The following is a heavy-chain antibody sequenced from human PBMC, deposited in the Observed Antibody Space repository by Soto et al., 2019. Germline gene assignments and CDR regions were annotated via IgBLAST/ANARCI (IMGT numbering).Heavy chain of an antibody. CDR1: GFTFSSYG. CDR3: AREQDGYGSGSYLHY. Sequence: QVQLVESGGGVVQPGRSLRLSCAASGFTFSSYGMHWVRQAPGKGLVWVAVIWYDGSNKYYADSVKGRFTISRDNSKNALYLQMNSLRAEDTAVYYCAREQDGYGSGSYLHYWGQGTLVTVSS. V-gene: IGHV3-33*01. D-gene: IGHD3-10*01. CDR2: IWYDGSNK. J-gene: IGHJ4*02.